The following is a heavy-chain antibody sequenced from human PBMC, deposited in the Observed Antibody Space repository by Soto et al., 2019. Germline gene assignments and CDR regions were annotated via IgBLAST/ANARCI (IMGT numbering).Heavy chain of an antibody. Sequence: SGTLSPTCPVSGGSISSSSYYWGWIRQPPGKGLEWIGSIYYSGSTYYNPSLKSRVTISVDTSKNQFSLKLSSVTAADTAVYYCARQRNSYGDLNFDYWGQGTLVTVSS. D-gene: IGHD5-18*01. CDR3: ARQRNSYGDLNFDY. CDR2: IYYSGST. CDR1: GGSISSSSYY. V-gene: IGHV4-39*01. J-gene: IGHJ4*02.